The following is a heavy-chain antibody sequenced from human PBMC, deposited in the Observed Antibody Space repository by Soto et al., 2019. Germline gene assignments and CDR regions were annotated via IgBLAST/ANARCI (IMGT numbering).Heavy chain of an antibody. Sequence: QVQLVQSGAEVRKPGSSVRLSCKVSGGTFNRDGITWVRQAPGQGLEWMGEIIPILGTVKFAQKFQGRVTLTADKSTDTAYMELSSLRSDDTALYYCARIRHRRETGMPDFDAWGQGSLVTVSS. CDR1: GGTFNRDG. J-gene: IGHJ4*02. CDR2: IIPILGTV. D-gene: IGHD1-1*01. CDR3: ARIRHRRETGMPDFDA. V-gene: IGHV1-69*06.